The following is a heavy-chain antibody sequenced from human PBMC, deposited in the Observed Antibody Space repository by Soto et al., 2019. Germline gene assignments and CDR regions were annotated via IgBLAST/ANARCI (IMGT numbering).Heavy chain of an antibody. J-gene: IGHJ6*02. V-gene: IGHV5-51*01. CDR3: ARRPGYYGSADDPPYYYYYGMDV. CDR2: IYPGDSDT. CDR1: GYSFTSYW. Sequence: GESMKISSKGSGYSFTSYWIGWVRPLPGKGLEWMGIIYPGDSDTRYSPSFQGQVTISADKSISTAYLQWSSLKASDTAMYYCARRPGYYGSADDPPYYYYYGMDVWGQGTTVTVSS. D-gene: IGHD3-10*01.